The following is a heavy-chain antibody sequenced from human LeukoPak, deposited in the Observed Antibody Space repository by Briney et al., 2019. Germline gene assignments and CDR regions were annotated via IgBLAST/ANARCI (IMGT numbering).Heavy chain of an antibody. J-gene: IGHJ5*02. CDR1: GASLIISDKF. CDR2: MFYDGTT. CDR3: ARHTLVTAISTYNWFDP. V-gene: IGHV4-39*01. D-gene: IGHD2-21*02. Sequence: SETLSLTCSVSGASLIISDKFWAWIRQPPGKGLEWIWSMFYDGTTFYSPLLKTRVTISVDTSMNQISLRLDSVTAADTAVYYCARHTLVTAISTYNWFDPWGQGTLVTVSS.